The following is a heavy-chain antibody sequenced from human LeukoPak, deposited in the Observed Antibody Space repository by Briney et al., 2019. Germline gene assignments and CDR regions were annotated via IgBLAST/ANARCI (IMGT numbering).Heavy chain of an antibody. J-gene: IGHJ4*02. CDR2: IDYTGRTK. Sequence: PGGSLRLSCAGSRFSFSSFEINWVRQTPGKGLEWIAHIDYTGRTKYYADPVKGRFPISRDNARNSLYLQMSSLRVEDTAVYYCALLAVASDFDYWGQGARVTVSS. CDR3: ALLAVASDFDY. D-gene: IGHD6-19*01. CDR1: RFSFSSFE. V-gene: IGHV3-48*03.